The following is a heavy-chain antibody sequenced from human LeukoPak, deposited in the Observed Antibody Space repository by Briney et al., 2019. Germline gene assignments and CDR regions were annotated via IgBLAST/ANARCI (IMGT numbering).Heavy chain of an antibody. Sequence: GGPLRLSCAASGFTLSSYAMSWVRQAPGKGLQWVSGISSSGGSTYYVDSVKGRFTISTDNSKNTLYLQMNSLRAEDTAVYYCARSLSSRFSGPRRPYYFDSWGQGTLVTVSS. V-gene: IGHV3-23*01. D-gene: IGHD3-16*02. CDR1: GFTLSSYA. CDR3: ARSLSSRFSGPRRPYYFDS. CDR2: ISSSGGST. J-gene: IGHJ4*02.